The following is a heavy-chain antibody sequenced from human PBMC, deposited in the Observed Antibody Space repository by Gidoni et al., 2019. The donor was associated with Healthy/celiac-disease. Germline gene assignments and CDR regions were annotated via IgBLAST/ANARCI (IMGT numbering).Heavy chain of an antibody. CDR2: ISGSGGST. CDR1: GFTFSSYA. CDR3: AKDSMGIAAAGTYWAKDYYYYMDV. V-gene: IGHV3-23*01. J-gene: IGHJ6*03. Sequence: EVQLLESGGGLVQPGGSLRLSCAASGFTFSSYAMSWVRQAPGKGLEWVSAISGSGGSTYYADSVKGRFTISRDNSKNTLYLQMNSLRAEDTAVYYCAKDSMGIAAAGTYWAKDYYYYMDVWGKGTTVTVSS. D-gene: IGHD6-13*01.